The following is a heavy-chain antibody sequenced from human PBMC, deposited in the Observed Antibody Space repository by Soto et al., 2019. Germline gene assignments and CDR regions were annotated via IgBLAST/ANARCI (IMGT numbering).Heavy chain of an antibody. V-gene: IGHV4-4*02. CDR3: TRGDMTTQFDFDY. CDR2: IYHSGNT. CDR1: GGSISSNHW. D-gene: IGHD4-4*01. J-gene: IGHJ4*02. Sequence: QVQLQESGPGLVKPSGTLSLTCAVSGGSISSNHWWSWVRQSPGKGLEWIGEIYHSGNTNYNPSLESRVTISVDKSKKQFALKLSSVTAADTAVYYCTRGDMTTQFDFDYWGRGTLVTVSS.